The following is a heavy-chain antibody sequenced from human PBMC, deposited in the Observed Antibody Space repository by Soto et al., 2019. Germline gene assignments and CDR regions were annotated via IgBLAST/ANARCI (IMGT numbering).Heavy chain of an antibody. CDR2: IYYSGST. J-gene: IGHJ4*02. Sequence: SETLSLTGTVSGGSISSSSYYWGWIRQPPGKGLEWIGSIYYSGSTYYNPSLKSRVTISVDTSKNQFSLKLSSVTAADTAVYYCARLSGRYSSGEVDYWGQGTLVTVSS. CDR1: GGSISSSSYY. CDR3: ARLSGRYSSGEVDY. V-gene: IGHV4-39*01. D-gene: IGHD6-19*01.